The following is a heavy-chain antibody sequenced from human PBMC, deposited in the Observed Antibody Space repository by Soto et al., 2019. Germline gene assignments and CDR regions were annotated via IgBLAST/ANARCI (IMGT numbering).Heavy chain of an antibody. CDR2: ISEGEGNT. Sequence: GGSLRLSCAASGFTFSCFGLHWVRQAPGKGLEWVAQISEGEGNTYYADSVKGRFIVSRDNAKNTLFLQMNSLRPDDTSVYYCPSSNMVTQVQLDYGMDVWGQGTTVTVSS. J-gene: IGHJ6*02. CDR1: GFTFSCFG. CDR3: PSSNMVTQVQLDYGMDV. D-gene: IGHD1-1*01. V-gene: IGHV3-30-3*01.